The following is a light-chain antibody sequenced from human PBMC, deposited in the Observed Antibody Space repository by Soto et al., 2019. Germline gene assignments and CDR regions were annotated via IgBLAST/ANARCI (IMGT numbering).Light chain of an antibody. V-gene: IGKV1-5*01. CDR3: QQYKTYTT. CDR1: QSISTW. J-gene: IGKJ2*01. CDR2: DAS. Sequence: DIQMTQSPSTLSASVGDRVTITCRASQSISTWLVWYQQKPGKAPKVLIYDASSLQSGVPSRCSGHGSGTDFPLTISSLQPDDSAIYYCQQYKTYTTFGQGTKLEIK.